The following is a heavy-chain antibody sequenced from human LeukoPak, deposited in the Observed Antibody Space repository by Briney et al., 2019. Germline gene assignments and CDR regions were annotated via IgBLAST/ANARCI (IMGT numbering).Heavy chain of an antibody. D-gene: IGHD6-19*01. CDR1: GGSISSSGYY. J-gene: IGHJ4*02. Sequence: SSETLSLTCTVSGGSISSSGYYWGWIRQPPGKGLEWIGSLYYSGSTYYNPSLKSRVTISVDTSKNQFSLKLSSVTAADTAVYYCARPVAGMEYYFDYWGQGTLVTVSS. CDR2: LYYSGST. V-gene: IGHV4-39*01. CDR3: ARPVAGMEYYFDY.